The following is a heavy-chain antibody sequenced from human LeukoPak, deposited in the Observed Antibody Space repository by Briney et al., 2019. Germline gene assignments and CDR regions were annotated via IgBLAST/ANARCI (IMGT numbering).Heavy chain of an antibody. CDR2: ISHTGDI. J-gene: IGHJ5*01. V-gene: IGHV3-48*03. D-gene: IGHD3-22*01. CDR3: ARSSGSYRPFDS. CDR1: GFIFSNFE. Sequence: GGSLRLSCAASGFIFSNFEMNWVRQAPGKGLEWVSHISHTGDIKYADSVKGRFTISRDNSKNSQYPQMTSLRAEDTAVYYCARSSGSYRPFDSWGRGILVTVSS.